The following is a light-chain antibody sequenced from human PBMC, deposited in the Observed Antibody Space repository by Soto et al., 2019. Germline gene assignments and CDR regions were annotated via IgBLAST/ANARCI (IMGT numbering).Light chain of an antibody. V-gene: IGLV2-14*01. CDR1: SSDVGGYNY. Sequence: SVLTQPASVSGSPGQSITISCTGTSSDVGGYNYVYWYQQHPGKAPKLMIYEVSNRPSGVSNRFSGSKSGNTASLTISGLQAEDEADYYCSSYRSSSTFVVFGGGTKLTVL. J-gene: IGLJ2*01. CDR2: EVS. CDR3: SSYRSSSTFVV.